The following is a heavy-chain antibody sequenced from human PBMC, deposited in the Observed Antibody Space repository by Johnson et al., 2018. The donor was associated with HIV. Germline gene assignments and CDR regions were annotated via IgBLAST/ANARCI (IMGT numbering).Heavy chain of an antibody. CDR3: TTAGLRYFDWFTGALDL. D-gene: IGHD3-9*01. J-gene: IGHJ3*01. CDR1: GFTFSDAW. Sequence: VQLVVSGGGLVKPGGSLRLSCAVSGFTFSDAWMSWVRQAPGKGLEWVGRIKRKSDGETTDYAAPVKGRFTISRDDSKNTLYLQMNSLKTEDTAVYYCTTAGLRYFDWFTGALDLWGQGTMVTVSS. CDR2: IKRKSDGETT. V-gene: IGHV3-15*01.